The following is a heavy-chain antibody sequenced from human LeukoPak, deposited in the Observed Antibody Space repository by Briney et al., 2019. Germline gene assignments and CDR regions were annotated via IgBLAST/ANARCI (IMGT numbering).Heavy chain of an antibody. CDR2: MNPNSGNT. CDR3: ARGGSERYCSSTSCYSGGVVAFDI. Sequence: GASVKVSCKASGYTFTSYDINWVRQATGQGLEWMGWMNPNSGNTGYAQKFQGRVTMTRDTSISTAYMELSRLRSDDTAVYYCARGGSERYCSSTSCYSGGVVAFDIWGQGTMVTVSS. V-gene: IGHV1-8*01. D-gene: IGHD2-2*02. J-gene: IGHJ3*02. CDR1: GYTFTSYD.